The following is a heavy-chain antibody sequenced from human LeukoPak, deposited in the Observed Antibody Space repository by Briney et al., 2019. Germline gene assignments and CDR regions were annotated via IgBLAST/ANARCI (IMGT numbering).Heavy chain of an antibody. D-gene: IGHD6-13*01. CDR3: ARGALGSSSLNWFDP. CDR2: ISAYNGNT. J-gene: IGHJ5*02. CDR1: GYTFTSYG. V-gene: IGHV1-18*01. Sequence: ASVKVSCKASGYTFTSYGISWVRQAPGQGLEWMGWISAYNGNTNYAQKLQGRVTMTTDTSTSTAYMELRSLRSDDTAVYYCARGALGSSSLNWFDPWGQGTLVTVSS.